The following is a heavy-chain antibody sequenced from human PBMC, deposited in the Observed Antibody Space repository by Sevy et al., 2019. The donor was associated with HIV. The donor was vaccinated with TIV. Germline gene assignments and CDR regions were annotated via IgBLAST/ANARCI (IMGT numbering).Heavy chain of an antibody. CDR3: ERVLSVAVSGYFDY. CDR2: TYYRSKWYN. J-gene: IGHJ4*02. Sequence: SQTLSLTCAISGDSVSSNSAAWNWIRQSPSRGLEWLGRTYYRSKWYNDYAVSVKSRITINPDTSKDQFSLQLNSVSPEDTAVYYCERVLSVAVSGYFDYWGQGTLVTVSS. CDR1: GDSVSSNSAA. V-gene: IGHV6-1*01. D-gene: IGHD6-19*01.